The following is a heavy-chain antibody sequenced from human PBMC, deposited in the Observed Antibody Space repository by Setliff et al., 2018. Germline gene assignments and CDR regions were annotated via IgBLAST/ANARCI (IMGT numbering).Heavy chain of an antibody. CDR2: ILTTGST. CDR3: ARFCGTSNCQRAPLFDY. Sequence: PSETLSLTCGVSGASISDSYWSWIRQPPGEGLEWIGHILTTGSTNYNPSLKSRIAISADTSRDRFSLRLTSVTAADTAIYYCARFCGTSNCQRAPLFDYWGQGILVTVSS. D-gene: IGHD1-1*01. J-gene: IGHJ4*02. CDR1: GASISDSY. V-gene: IGHV4-4*08.